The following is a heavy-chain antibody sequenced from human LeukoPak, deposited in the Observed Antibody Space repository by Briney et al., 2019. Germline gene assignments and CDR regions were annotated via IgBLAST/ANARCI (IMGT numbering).Heavy chain of an antibody. CDR3: ARGAGPAKVRAGSRTGDLREYYFDY. V-gene: IGHV1-46*01. D-gene: IGHD7-27*01. J-gene: IGHJ4*02. Sequence: GASVKVSCKASGYTFTGYYMHWVRQAPGQGLEWMGIINPSGGSTSYAQKFQGRVTMTRDTSTSTVYIELSSLRSEDTAVYYCARGAGPAKVRAGSRTGDLREYYFDYWGQGTLVTVSS. CDR2: INPSGGST. CDR1: GYTFTGYY.